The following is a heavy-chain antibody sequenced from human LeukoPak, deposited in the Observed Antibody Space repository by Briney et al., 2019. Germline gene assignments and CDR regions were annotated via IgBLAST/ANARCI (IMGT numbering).Heavy chain of an antibody. Sequence: SETLSLTCVVSGASITSHFWSWIRQPAGKGLEWIGCVHGSGNTNYSPSLEGRVTMSVDPSTNQVSLRLTSVTAADTAIYFCARDGGVAAAAYYYSAADVWGHGAKVIVSS. J-gene: IGHJ6*02. CDR2: VHGSGNT. CDR1: GASITSHF. D-gene: IGHD6-13*01. V-gene: IGHV4-4*07. CDR3: ARDGGVAAAAYYYSAADV.